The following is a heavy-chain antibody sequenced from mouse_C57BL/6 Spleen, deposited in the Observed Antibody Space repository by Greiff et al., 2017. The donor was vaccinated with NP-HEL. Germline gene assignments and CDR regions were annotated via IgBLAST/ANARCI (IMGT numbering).Heavy chain of an antibody. CDR2: SDPSDSYT. J-gene: IGHJ4*01. Sequence: QVQLQQPGAELVKPGASVKLSCKASGYTFTSYWMQWVKQRPGQGLEWIGESDPSDSYTNYNQKFKGKATLTVDTSSSTAYMQLSSLTSEDSAVYYCAREGRHYYAMDYWGQGTSVTVSS. CDR3: AREGRHYYAMDY. CDR1: GYTFTSYW. V-gene: IGHV1-50*01.